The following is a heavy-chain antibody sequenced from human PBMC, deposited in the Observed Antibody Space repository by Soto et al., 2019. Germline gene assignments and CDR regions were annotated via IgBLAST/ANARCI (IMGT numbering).Heavy chain of an antibody. J-gene: IGHJ4*02. CDR3: ARASIAAAGTSFFDY. D-gene: IGHD6-13*01. V-gene: IGHV4-4*02. CDR2: IYHSGST. CDR1: GGSISSSNW. Sequence: SETLSLTCAVSGGSISSSNWWSWVRQPPGKGLEWIGEIYHSGSTNYNPSLKSRVTISVDKSKNQFSLKLSSVTAADTAVYYCARASIAAAGTSFFDYWGRGTLVTVAS.